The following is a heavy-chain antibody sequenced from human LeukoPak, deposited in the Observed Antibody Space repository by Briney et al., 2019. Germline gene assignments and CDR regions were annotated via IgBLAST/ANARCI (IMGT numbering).Heavy chain of an antibody. CDR2: INPYSGDT. D-gene: IGHD6-13*01. J-gene: IGHJ4*02. CDR1: GYTFTGYH. Sequence: GASVKVSCKASGYTFTGYHIHWVRQAPGQGLEWMGRINPYSGDTNFAQKFQGRVTMNRDTSITTASMDLSSLTPDDTAVYFCARDQGSLTRSWYTGYWGQGTQVTVSS. V-gene: IGHV1-2*06. CDR3: ARDQGSLTRSWYTGY.